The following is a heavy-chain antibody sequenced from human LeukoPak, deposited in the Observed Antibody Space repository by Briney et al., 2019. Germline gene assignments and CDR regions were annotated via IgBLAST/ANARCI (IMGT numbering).Heavy chain of an antibody. V-gene: IGHV4-4*02. D-gene: IGHD1-26*01. CDR1: GGSISSSNW. CDR3: ARAGWEPYYGMDV. J-gene: IGHJ6*02. CDR2: IYHIGST. Sequence: PSGTLSLTCAVSGGSISSSNWWSWVRQPPGKGLEWIGEIYHIGSTNYNPSLKSRVTISVDKSKNQFSLKLSSVTAADTAVYYCARAGWEPYYGMDVWGQGTTVTVSS.